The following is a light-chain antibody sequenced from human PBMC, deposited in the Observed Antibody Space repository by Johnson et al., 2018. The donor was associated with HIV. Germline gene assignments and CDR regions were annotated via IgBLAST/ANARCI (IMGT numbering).Light chain of an antibody. J-gene: IGLJ1*01. CDR1: SSNIGNNY. Sequence: QSVLTQPPSVSAAPGQKVTISCSGSSSNIGNNYVSWYQQLPGTAPKLLIYDNNKRPSGIPDRFYGSKSGTSATLGITGLQTGDEADYYCGTWDSGLSGGLYLFGTGTKVTVL. CDR2: DNN. CDR3: GTWDSGLSGGLYL. V-gene: IGLV1-51*01.